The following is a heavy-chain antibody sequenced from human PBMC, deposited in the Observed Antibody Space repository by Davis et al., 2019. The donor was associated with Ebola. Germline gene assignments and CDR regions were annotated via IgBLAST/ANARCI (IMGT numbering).Heavy chain of an antibody. J-gene: IGHJ5*01. Sequence: MPSETLSLTCTVSGGSISNVYWKWIRQPAGKGLEWIGRIYNGNTNYNPSLKSRVTVSSDTSKNQFSLRLNSVTAADTAVYYCARRGQEQIATSSENWLGPWGQGIQVTVSS. D-gene: IGHD6-6*01. CDR1: GGSISNVY. V-gene: IGHV4-4*07. CDR3: ARRGQEQIATSSENWLGP. CDR2: IYNGNT.